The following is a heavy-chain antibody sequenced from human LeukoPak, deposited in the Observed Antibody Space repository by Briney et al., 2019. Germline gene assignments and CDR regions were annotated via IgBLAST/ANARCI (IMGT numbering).Heavy chain of an antibody. Sequence: SVKVSCKASGGTFISYAISWVRQAPGQGLEWMGGIIPIFGTANYAQKFQGGVTITADESTSTAYMELSSLRSEDTAVYYCARGDREGMDYYYMDVWGKGTTVTVSS. D-gene: IGHD6-13*01. CDR1: GGTFISYA. V-gene: IGHV1-69*13. J-gene: IGHJ6*03. CDR3: ARGDREGMDYYYMDV. CDR2: IIPIFGTA.